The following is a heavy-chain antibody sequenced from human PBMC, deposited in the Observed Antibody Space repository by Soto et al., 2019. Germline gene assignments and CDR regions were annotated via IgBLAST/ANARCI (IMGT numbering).Heavy chain of an antibody. Sequence: PXETLSLPCSVAGCSVSTGVYYWSLIRQPRGKALELIGYISNSAITNYNPSLTSRVAISLDRSRNQFSLKLTSVTAADTAVYYCARGPITTHPRFDHWGQGTLFTVSS. D-gene: IGHD3-22*01. J-gene: IGHJ5*02. CDR3: ARGPITTHPRFDH. CDR1: GCSVSTGVYY. CDR2: ISNSAIT. V-gene: IGHV4-61*08.